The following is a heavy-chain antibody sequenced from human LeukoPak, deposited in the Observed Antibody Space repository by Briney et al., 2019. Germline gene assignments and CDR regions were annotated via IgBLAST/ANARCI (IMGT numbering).Heavy chain of an antibody. CDR1: GGSISSSSYC. CDR2: IYYSGST. Sequence: PSETLSLTCTVSGGSISSSSYCWGWIRQPPGKGLEWIGTIYYSGSTYYNPSLKSRVTISVDTSKNQFSLKPSSVTAADTAVYYCAKVILTPQTPYNWFDPWGQGTLVTVSS. CDR3: AKVILTPQTPYNWFDP. J-gene: IGHJ5*02. D-gene: IGHD3-10*01. V-gene: IGHV4-39*01.